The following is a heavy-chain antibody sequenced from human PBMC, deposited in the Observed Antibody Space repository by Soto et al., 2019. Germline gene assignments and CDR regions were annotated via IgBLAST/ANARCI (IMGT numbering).Heavy chain of an antibody. Sequence: GGSLRLSCAASGFTFSSYGMHWVRQAPGKGLEWVAVISYDGSNKYYADSVKGRFTISRDNSKNTLYLQMNSLRAEDTAVFYCAKDDIVGATRYYYGMDVWGQGTTVTVSS. CDR2: ISYDGSNK. CDR3: AKDDIVGATRYYYGMDV. V-gene: IGHV3-30*18. J-gene: IGHJ6*02. D-gene: IGHD1-26*01. CDR1: GFTFSSYG.